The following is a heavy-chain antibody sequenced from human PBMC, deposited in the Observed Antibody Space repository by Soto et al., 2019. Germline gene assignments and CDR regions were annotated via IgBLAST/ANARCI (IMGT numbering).Heavy chain of an antibody. CDR2: IYYTGNT. CDR1: GVSINTGGRF. Sequence: QVQLQESGPGLVKPSQTLSLTCTDSGVSINTGGRFWIWVRQHPGKGLEWIGSIYYTGNTDYNPSLGSRLTFSVDTPKNQYSLNLRSGTAAATAMYFCVIALRPTGRPGYWYFYLWGRGTLVTVSS. CDR3: VIALRPTGRPGYWYFYL. J-gene: IGHJ2*01. V-gene: IGHV4-31*03. D-gene: IGHD1-1*01.